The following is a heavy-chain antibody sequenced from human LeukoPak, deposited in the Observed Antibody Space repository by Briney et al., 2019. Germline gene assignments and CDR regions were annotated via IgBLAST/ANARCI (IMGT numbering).Heavy chain of an antibody. CDR2: IKQDGSEK. Sequence: GGSLRLSCAASGFTLSSYWMSWVRQAPGKGLEWVPNIKQDGSEKYYVDSVKGRFTISRDNAKNSLYLQMNSLRAEDTAVYYCARDRLGIDYWGQGTLVTVSS. CDR3: ARDRLGIDY. CDR1: GFTLSSYW. J-gene: IGHJ4*02. V-gene: IGHV3-7*01. D-gene: IGHD7-27*01.